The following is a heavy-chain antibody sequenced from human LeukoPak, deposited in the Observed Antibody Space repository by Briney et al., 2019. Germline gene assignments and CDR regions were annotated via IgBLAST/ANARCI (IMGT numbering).Heavy chain of an antibody. J-gene: IGHJ4*02. CDR1: GFTFSSYA. CDR3: AKGNYGGNSRIPLSDY. Sequence: PGASLRLSCAASGFTFSSYAMSWVRQAPGKGLEWVAVISYDGSNKYYADSVKGRFTISRDNSKNTLYLQMNSLRAEDTAVYYCAKGNYGGNSRIPLSDYWGQGTLVTVSS. CDR2: ISYDGSNK. D-gene: IGHD4-23*01. V-gene: IGHV3-30*18.